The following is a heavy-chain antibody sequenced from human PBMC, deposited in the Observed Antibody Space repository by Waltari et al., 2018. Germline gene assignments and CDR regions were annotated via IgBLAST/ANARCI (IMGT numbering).Heavy chain of an antibody. V-gene: IGHV3-23*01. CDR1: GLTFSSYA. CDR2: ISGSGGST. Sequence: EVQLLESGGGLVQPGGSLRLSCAASGLTFSSYAMSWVRKAQGRGLEWVSAISGSGGSTYYADSVKGRFTISRDNSKNTLYLQMNSLRAEDTAVYYCAKTPDRNYDFWSGYLFDYWGQGTLVTVSS. J-gene: IGHJ4*02. D-gene: IGHD3-3*01. CDR3: AKTPDRNYDFWSGYLFDY.